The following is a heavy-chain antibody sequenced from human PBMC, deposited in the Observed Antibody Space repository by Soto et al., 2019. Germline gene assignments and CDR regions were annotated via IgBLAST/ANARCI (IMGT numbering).Heavy chain of an antibody. J-gene: IGHJ4*02. CDR2: INRDGSKK. V-gene: IGHV3-7*01. Sequence: EVQLVESGGGLVQPGGSLRLSCAASGFSFSAYWMNWVRQAPGKGLEWVANINRDGSKKYFVDSVKGRFTISRDNAQNSLYLQINSPRADDTAVYYCVRASRGGNTGYALDYWGQGTLVTVSS. CDR1: GFSFSAYW. D-gene: IGHD5-12*01. CDR3: VRASRGGNTGYALDY.